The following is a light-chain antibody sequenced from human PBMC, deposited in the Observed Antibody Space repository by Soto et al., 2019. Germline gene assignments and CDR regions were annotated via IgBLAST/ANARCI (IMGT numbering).Light chain of an antibody. Sequence: QAVVTQPPSVSEAPRQRVTISCSESSSNIGNNGVNWYQQLPGKAPKLLIYYDDLLPSGVSDRFSGSKSGTSASLAISGLQSEDEADYHCAAWDDSLNGPVFGGGTKLTVL. J-gene: IGLJ3*02. CDR1: SSNIGNNG. CDR3: AAWDDSLNGPV. V-gene: IGLV1-36*01. CDR2: YDD.